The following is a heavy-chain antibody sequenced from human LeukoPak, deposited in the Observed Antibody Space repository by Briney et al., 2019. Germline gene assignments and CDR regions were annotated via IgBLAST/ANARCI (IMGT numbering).Heavy chain of an antibody. V-gene: IGHV3-48*04. CDR2: ISSSSSTI. J-gene: IGHJ4*02. CDR1: GFTVSSNY. Sequence: GGSLRLSCAASGFTVSSNYMSWVRQAPGKGLEWVSYISSSSSTIYYADSVKGRFTISRDNAKNSLYLQMNSLRAEDTAVYYCARDYMFPIAVAPEYYFDYWGQGTLVTVSS. CDR3: ARDYMFPIAVAPEYYFDY. D-gene: IGHD6-19*01.